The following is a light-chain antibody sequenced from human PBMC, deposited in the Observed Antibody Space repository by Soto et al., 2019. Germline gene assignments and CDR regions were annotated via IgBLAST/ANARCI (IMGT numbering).Light chain of an antibody. V-gene: IGKV1-39*01. J-gene: IGKJ4*01. Sequence: DIQMTQSPSSLSASVGDRVTITCRASQSISSYLNWYQQKPGKAPKLLIYAAFSLQSGVPSRFSGSGSGTDFTLTISSLQPVDFATYYCQQSYSTPRTFGGGTKVEIK. CDR1: QSISSY. CDR2: AAF. CDR3: QQSYSTPRT.